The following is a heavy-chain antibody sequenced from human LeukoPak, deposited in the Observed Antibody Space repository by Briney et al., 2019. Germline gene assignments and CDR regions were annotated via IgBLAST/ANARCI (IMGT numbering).Heavy chain of an antibody. V-gene: IGHV1-69*13. CDR3: ARERSSGYNEIDN. D-gene: IGHD3-22*01. J-gene: IGHJ4*02. Sequence: SVKVSCKASGGTFSSYAISWVRQAPGQGLEWMGGILPIFRTTNYAQKFQGRVTITADEGTSTAYMEMSSLRSEDTAVYYCARERSSGYNEIDNWGQGTLVTVSS. CDR1: GGTFSSYA. CDR2: ILPIFRTT.